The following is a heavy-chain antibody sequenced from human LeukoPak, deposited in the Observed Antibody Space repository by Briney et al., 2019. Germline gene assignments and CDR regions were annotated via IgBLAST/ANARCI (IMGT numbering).Heavy chain of an antibody. J-gene: IGHJ4*02. Sequence: PGRSLRLSCAASGFTFSCSWMGWVRQAPGKGLEWVAYIKQDGSEKYYVDSVKGRFTISRDNDKNSLHLQMNSLRAEETAVYCCAREASMIVVVMYDYWGQGTLVTVSS. CDR1: GFTFSCSW. D-gene: IGHD3-22*01. CDR3: AREASMIVVVMYDY. CDR2: IKQDGSEK. V-gene: IGHV3-7*01.